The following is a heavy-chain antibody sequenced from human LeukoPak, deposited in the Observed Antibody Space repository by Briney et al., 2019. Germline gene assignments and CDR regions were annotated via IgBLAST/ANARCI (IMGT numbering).Heavy chain of an antibody. J-gene: IGHJ4*02. CDR2: IYSGGTT. V-gene: IGHV3-66*01. D-gene: IGHD1-26*01. CDR1: GFTVSSNY. Sequence: TGGSLRLSCAVSGFTVSSNYMSWVRQAPGKGLEWVSVIYSGGTTYYADSVKGRFTISRDSSKNTLYLQMNSLRAEDTAVYFCARDSGSYGRTPDYFDYWGQGTLVTVSS. CDR3: ARDSGSYGRTPDYFDY.